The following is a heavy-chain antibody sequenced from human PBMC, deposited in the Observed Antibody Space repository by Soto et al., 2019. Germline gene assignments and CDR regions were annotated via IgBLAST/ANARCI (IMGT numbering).Heavy chain of an antibody. D-gene: IGHD1-26*01. V-gene: IGHV1-18*01. CDR2: ISAYNGNT. J-gene: IGHJ1*01. CDR1: GYTFTSYG. CDR3: ERAQVGATTTEYSQH. Sequence: QVQLVQSGAEVKKPGASVKVSCKASGYTFTSYGISWVRQAPGQGLEWMGWISAYNGNTNYAQKLQDRVTMTTDTSVSTAEMELRSLTSDDTAVYCCERAQVGATTTEYSQHWGQGTLVTVSS.